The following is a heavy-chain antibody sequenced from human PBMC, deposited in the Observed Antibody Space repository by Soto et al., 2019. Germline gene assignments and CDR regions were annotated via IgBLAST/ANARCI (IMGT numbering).Heavy chain of an antibody. V-gene: IGHV4-31*03. CDR3: ARLWSGSRKGFDP. CDR2: ISYSGST. J-gene: IGHJ5*02. Sequence: QVQLQESGPGLVKPSQTLSLTCTVSGGSISSGDYYWSWIRQHPGKGLAWIGYISYSGSTYYNPPLTSRVTVSVDTSKNQFSVKLSTVTAADTAVYYCARLWSGSRKGFDPWGQGALVSVSS. CDR1: GGSISSGDYY. D-gene: IGHD3-3*01.